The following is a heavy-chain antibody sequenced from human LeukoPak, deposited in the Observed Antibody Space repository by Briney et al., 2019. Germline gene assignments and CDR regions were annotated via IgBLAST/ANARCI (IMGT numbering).Heavy chain of an antibody. CDR1: GFTSSSYA. CDR3: AREDSGSYNY. V-gene: IGHV3-30-3*01. D-gene: IGHD1-26*01. J-gene: IGHJ4*02. Sequence: GGSLRLSCAASGFTSSSYAMHWVRQAPGKGLEWVAVISYDGSNKYYADSVKGRFTISRDNSKNTLYLQMNSLRAEDTAVYYCAREDSGSYNYWGQGTLVTVS. CDR2: ISYDGSNK.